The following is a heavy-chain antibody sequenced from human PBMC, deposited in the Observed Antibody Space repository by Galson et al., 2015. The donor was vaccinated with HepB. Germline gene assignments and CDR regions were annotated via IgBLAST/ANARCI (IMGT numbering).Heavy chain of an antibody. CDR3: FLRYYDFWSGYAGPVHSKDN. CDR2: MNPNSGNT. Sequence: SVKVSCKASGYTFTGYDINWVRQATGQGLEWMGWMNPNSGNTGYAQKFQGRVTMTRNTSISTAYMELSSLRSEDTAVYYCFLRYYDFWSGYAGPVHSKDNWGQGTLVTVSS. J-gene: IGHJ4*02. D-gene: IGHD3-3*01. V-gene: IGHV1-8*01. CDR1: GYTFTGYD.